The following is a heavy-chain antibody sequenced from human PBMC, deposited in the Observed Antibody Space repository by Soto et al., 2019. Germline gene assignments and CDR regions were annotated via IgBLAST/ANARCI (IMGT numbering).Heavy chain of an antibody. J-gene: IGHJ5*02. D-gene: IGHD3-16*01. CDR1: GDTFSNFD. CDR2: MYPNNSQT. CDR3: ATMIRGLILWLAP. Sequence: QVQLVQSGAEVKRPGASVKVSCKASGDTFSNFDFNWVRQATGQGPEWMGWMYPNNSQTAYARTFQGRVTMTWNSSTSTAYMELSSLTSEDTAVYYCATMIRGLILWLAPWGQGTLVTVSS. V-gene: IGHV1-8*01.